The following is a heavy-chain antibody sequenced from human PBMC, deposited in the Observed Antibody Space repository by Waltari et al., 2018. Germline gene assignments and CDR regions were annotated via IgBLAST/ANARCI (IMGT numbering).Heavy chain of an antibody. V-gene: IGHV1-2*02. CDR3: AKDIARHGAAAPYYYYGMDV. J-gene: IGHJ6*02. Sequence: QVQLVQSGAEVKKPGSSVKVSCKASGGTFSSYAISWVRQAPGQGLEWMGWINPNSGGTNYAQKFQGRVTMTRDTSISTAYMELSRLRSDDTAVYYCAKDIARHGAAAPYYYYGMDVWGQGTTVTVSS. D-gene: IGHD6-13*01. CDR2: INPNSGGT. CDR1: GGTFSSYA.